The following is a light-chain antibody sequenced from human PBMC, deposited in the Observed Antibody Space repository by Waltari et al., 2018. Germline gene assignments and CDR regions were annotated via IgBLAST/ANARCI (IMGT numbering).Light chain of an antibody. CDR2: GAS. CDR3: QQYNKWPPYT. Sequence: EIVMTQSPATLSVSPGERATLSCRASQSVGSDLAWYQQKPGRAPNLLIHGASTRVTGIPAGFSGSGSGTEFTLTISSLQSEDFAVYYCQQYNKWPPYTFGQGTKLEIK. J-gene: IGKJ2*01. V-gene: IGKV3-15*01. CDR1: QSVGSD.